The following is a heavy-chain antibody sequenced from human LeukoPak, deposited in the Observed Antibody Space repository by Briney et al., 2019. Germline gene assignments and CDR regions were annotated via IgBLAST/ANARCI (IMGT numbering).Heavy chain of an antibody. J-gene: IGHJ4*02. Sequence: SETLCLTPAVSGGSSSVYYWSWIPQPPGKGLEWIGEINHSGSTNYNPSLKSRVTISVDTSKNQFSLKLSSVTAADTAVYYCASSGDYPFDYWPQGPLDTVSS. D-gene: IGHD4-17*01. CDR3: ASSGDYPFDY. V-gene: IGHV4-34*01. CDR2: INHSGST. CDR1: GGSSSVYY.